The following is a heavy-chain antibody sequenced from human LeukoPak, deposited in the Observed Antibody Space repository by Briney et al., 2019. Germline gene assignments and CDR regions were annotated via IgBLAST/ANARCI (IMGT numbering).Heavy chain of an antibody. CDR2: IYYSGST. Sequence: SETLSLTCTVSGGSISSYYWSWIRQPPGKGLEWIGYIYYSGSTNYNPSLKSRVTISVDTSKNQFSLKLRSVTAADTAVYYCARRYSSSPFDYWGQGTLVTVSS. CDR1: GGSISSYY. V-gene: IGHV4-59*08. J-gene: IGHJ4*02. D-gene: IGHD6-13*01. CDR3: ARRYSSSPFDY.